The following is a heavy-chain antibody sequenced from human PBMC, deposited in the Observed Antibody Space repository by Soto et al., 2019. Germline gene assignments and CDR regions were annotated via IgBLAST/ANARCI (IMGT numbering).Heavy chain of an antibody. V-gene: IGHV6-1*01. CDR1: GDSVSSNSAA. CDR3: AREAYRDYGGIRSGAFDI. Sequence: QSQTLSLTCAISGDSVSSNSAAWNWIRQSPSRGLEWLGRTYYRSKWYNDYAVSVKSRITINPDTSKNQFSLQLNSVTPEDTAVYYCAREAYRDYGGIRSGAFDIWGQGTMVTVSS. J-gene: IGHJ3*02. CDR2: TYYRSKWYN. D-gene: IGHD4-17*01.